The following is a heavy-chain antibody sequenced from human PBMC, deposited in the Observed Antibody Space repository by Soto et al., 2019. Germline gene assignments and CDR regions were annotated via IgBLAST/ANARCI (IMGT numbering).Heavy chain of an antibody. V-gene: IGHV4-30-4*01. CDR1: GGSISSGDYY. CDR2: IYYSGYP. D-gene: IGHD3-9*01. Sequence: QVQLQESGPGLVKPSQTLSLTCTVSGGSISSGDYYWTWIRQPPGKGLEWIGYIYYSGYPYYNPSRKSRITISVDTSKSQCSLKLTSVTAADTAVYFCARGGNGYHILTGFSSHYWGQGTLVTVSS. J-gene: IGHJ4*02. CDR3: ARGGNGYHILTGFSSHY.